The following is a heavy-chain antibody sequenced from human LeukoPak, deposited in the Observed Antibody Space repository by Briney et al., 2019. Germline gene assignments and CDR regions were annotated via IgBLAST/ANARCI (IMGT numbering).Heavy chain of an antibody. CDR3: AREWRHYDILTGYYGGYFDY. Sequence: SETLSLTCAVYGGSFSGYYWSWIRQPPGKGLEWFGEINHSGSTNYNPSLKSRVTISVDTSKNQFSLKLSSVTAADTAVYYWAREWRHYDILTGYYGGYFDYWGQGTLVTVSS. V-gene: IGHV4-34*01. CDR2: INHSGST. J-gene: IGHJ4*02. CDR1: GGSFSGYY. D-gene: IGHD3-9*01.